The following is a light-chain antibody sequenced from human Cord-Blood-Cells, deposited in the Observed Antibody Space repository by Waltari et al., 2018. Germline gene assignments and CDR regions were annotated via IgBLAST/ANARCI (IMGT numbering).Light chain of an antibody. CDR2: RNN. CDR3: AAWDDSLSGRV. V-gene: IGLV1-47*01. J-gene: IGLJ3*02. Sequence: QSVLTQPPSASGTPGQRVTISCSGSSSNIGSNYVYWYQQLPGTAPKLLIYRNNQRPSGVPGRFTGSQSGTSASRAISGLRSEDEADYYCAAWDDSLSGRVFGGGTKLTVL. CDR1: SSNIGSNY.